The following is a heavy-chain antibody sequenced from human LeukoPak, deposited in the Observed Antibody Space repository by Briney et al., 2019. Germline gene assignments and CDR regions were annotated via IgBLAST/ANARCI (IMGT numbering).Heavy chain of an antibody. CDR1: GFTFSSYG. CDR2: IRYDGSNK. Sequence: GGSLRLSCAASGFTFSSYGMHWVRQAPGKGLEWVAFIRYDGSNKYYADSVKGRFTISRDNSKNTLYLQMNSLRAEDTAVYYCARDHSSSNDYWGRGTLVTVSS. D-gene: IGHD6-13*01. V-gene: IGHV3-30*02. J-gene: IGHJ4*02. CDR3: ARDHSSSNDY.